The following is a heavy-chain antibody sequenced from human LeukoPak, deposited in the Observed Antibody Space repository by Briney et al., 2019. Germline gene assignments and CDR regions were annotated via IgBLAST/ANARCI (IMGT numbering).Heavy chain of an antibody. CDR2: MNPNSGGT. CDR1: GYSFTGYY. CDR3: ARMWLSGSDFFAFDI. Sequence: ASVKVSCKASGYSFTGYYINWVRQAPGQGLEWMGWMNPNSGGTMYVQRFQGRITMTRDTSISTAYMELSRLRSDDTAIYYCARMWLSGSDFFAFDIWGEGTIVTVSS. V-gene: IGHV1-2*02. J-gene: IGHJ3*02. D-gene: IGHD5-12*01.